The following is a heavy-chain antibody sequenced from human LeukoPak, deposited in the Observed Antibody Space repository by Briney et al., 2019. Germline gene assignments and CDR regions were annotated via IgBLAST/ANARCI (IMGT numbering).Heavy chain of an antibody. CDR1: GFTFSSYA. J-gene: IGHJ4*02. D-gene: IGHD3-10*01. V-gene: IGHV3-30-3*01. CDR3: PRDPISAYLAD. Sequence: PGGSLRLSCAASGFTFSSYAMHWVRQAPGKGLEWVAVISYDGSNKYYADSVKGRFTISRDNSKNTLYLQMNSLRAEDTAVYYCPRDPISAYLADWAQGPLVTVSS. CDR2: ISYDGSNK.